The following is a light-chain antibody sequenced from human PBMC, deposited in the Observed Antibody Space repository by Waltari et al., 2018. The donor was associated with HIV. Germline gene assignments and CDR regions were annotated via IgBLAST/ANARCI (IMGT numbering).Light chain of an antibody. J-gene: IGLJ2*01. CDR1: SSDVGGYNF. V-gene: IGLV2-8*01. CDR3: SSYAGGNNLV. CDR2: EVT. Sequence: QSALTQPPSASGSPGQSVTLSCTGTSSDVGGYNFVSWYQQHPGKAPKLMLFEVTKRPSGVPARFSGSKTGNTASLTVSGLQADDEADYYCSSYAGGNNLVFGGGTKLTVL.